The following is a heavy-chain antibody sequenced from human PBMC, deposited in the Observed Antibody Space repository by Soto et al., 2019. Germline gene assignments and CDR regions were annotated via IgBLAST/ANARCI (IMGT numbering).Heavy chain of an antibody. CDR3: ARDQYYYDSSGYIDY. CDR2: ISYDGSNK. D-gene: IGHD3-22*01. CDR1: GFTFSSYA. J-gene: IGHJ4*02. Sequence: LRLSCAASGFTFSSYAMHWVRQAPGKGLEWVAVISYDGSNKYYADSVKGRFTISRDNSKNTLYLQMNSLRAEDTAVYYCARDQYYYDSSGYIDYWGQGTLVTVSS. V-gene: IGHV3-30-3*01.